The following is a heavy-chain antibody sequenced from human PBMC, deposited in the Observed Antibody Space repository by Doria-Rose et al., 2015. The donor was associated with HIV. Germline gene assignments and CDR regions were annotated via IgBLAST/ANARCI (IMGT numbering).Heavy chain of an antibody. Sequence: VQLVESGPGLVKPSKTLSLTCSVSGGSISHYYWSWIRQPPGKGLEYIGDIFYTGSTNYSHSLKSRVSISIDTSKNKFSLRLSSVTAADTAVYYCARVLSGTYDYWGQGTLVTVSS. J-gene: IGHJ4*02. CDR1: GGSISHYY. V-gene: IGHV4-59*01. CDR2: IFYTGST. CDR3: ARVLSGTYDY. D-gene: IGHD1-26*01.